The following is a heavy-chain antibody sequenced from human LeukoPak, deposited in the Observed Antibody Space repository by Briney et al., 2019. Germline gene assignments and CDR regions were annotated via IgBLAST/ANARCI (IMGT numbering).Heavy chain of an antibody. CDR1: GGSISSYY. CDR2: IYYSGST. CDR3: ARSVYYGSGSYPFDY. D-gene: IGHD3-10*01. Sequence: KSSETLSLTCTVSGGSISSYYWSWIRQPPGKGIEWIGYIYYSGSTSYNPSLKGRVTISVDTSKNQFSLKLSSVTAADTAVYYCARSVYYGSGSYPFDYWGQGTLVTVSS. J-gene: IGHJ4*02. V-gene: IGHV4-59*01.